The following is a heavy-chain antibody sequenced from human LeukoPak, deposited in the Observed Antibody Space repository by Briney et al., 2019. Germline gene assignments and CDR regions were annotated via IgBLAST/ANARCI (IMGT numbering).Heavy chain of an antibody. V-gene: IGHV3-9*01. CDR1: GFTFDVYA. CDR2: ISWNSGSI. CDR3: AKDMGMVRGVIIDY. J-gene: IGHJ4*02. Sequence: GGSLRLSCAASGFTFDVYAMHWVRQAPGKGLEWVSGISWNSGSIGYADSVKGRFTISRDNAKNSLYLQMNSLRAEDTALYYCAKDMGMVRGVIIDYWGQGTLVTVSS. D-gene: IGHD3-10*01.